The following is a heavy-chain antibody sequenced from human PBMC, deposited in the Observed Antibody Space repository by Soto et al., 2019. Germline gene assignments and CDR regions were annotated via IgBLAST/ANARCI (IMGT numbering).Heavy chain of an antibody. D-gene: IGHD3-22*01. Sequence: QLQLQESGPGLVKPSETLSLTCTVSDDSISSSSYYWGWIRQPPEKGLEWIGSVYYSGSTYYNPSLKSRVTISVDTSKNQFSLKLSSVTAADTAVYYCARTTPVDSSVYYYPYFDYWGQGTLVTVSS. CDR1: DDSISSSSYY. CDR3: ARTTPVDSSVYYYPYFDY. V-gene: IGHV4-39*01. CDR2: VYYSGST. J-gene: IGHJ4*02.